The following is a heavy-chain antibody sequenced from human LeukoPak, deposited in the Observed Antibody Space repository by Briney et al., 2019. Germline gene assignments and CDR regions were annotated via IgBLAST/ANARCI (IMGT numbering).Heavy chain of an antibody. CDR3: VTETTEGAKDY. V-gene: IGHV3-11*05. D-gene: IGHD1-14*01. CDR2: ISSSSHYT. J-gene: IGHJ4*02. Sequence: GGSLRLSCAASGFTFRDRYMGWVRQAPGKGLAWVSYISSSSHYTNYGASVRGRFIISRDNARDSLYLQVNSLRVEDTAIYYCVTETTEGAKDYWGQGTLVTVSS. CDR1: GFTFRDRY.